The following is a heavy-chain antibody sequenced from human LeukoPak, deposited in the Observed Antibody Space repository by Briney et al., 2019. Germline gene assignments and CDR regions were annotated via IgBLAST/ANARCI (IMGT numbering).Heavy chain of an antibody. CDR2: ISSSSSYI. CDR1: GFTFSSYS. V-gene: IGHV3-21*01. CDR3: ARPYYDILTGYVIEEEYFQH. Sequence: GGSLRLSCAASGFTFSSYSMNWVRQAPGKGLEWVSSISSSSSYIYYADSVKGRFTISRDNAKNSLYLQMNSLRAENTAVYYCARPYYDILTGYVIEEEYFQHWGQGTLVTVSS. J-gene: IGHJ1*01. D-gene: IGHD3-9*01.